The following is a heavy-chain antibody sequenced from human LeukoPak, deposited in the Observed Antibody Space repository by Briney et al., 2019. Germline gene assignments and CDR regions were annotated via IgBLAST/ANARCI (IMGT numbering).Heavy chain of an antibody. CDR2: VKEDGSEK. CDR1: GFMLSIYW. V-gene: IGHV3-7*01. D-gene: IGHD3-9*01. CDR3: ARGFDSYNGMDV. J-gene: IGHJ6*02. Sequence: GGSLRLSCAASGFMLSIYWMTWVRQAPGKGLEWVANVKEDGSEKYYVDSVKGRFTISRDHVKNSLYLQMNSLRVDDTAVYFCARGFDSYNGMDVWGQGTTVTVSS.